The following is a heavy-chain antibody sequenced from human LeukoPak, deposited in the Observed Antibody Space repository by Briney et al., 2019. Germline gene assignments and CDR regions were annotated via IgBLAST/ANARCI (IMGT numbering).Heavy chain of an antibody. CDR2: ISYDGSDK. J-gene: IGHJ4*02. V-gene: IGHV3-30*18. Sequence: GGSLRLSCAASEFTFSSYGMHWVRQAPGKGLEWVAVISYDGSDKYYVDSVKGRFTISRDNSKNTLYLQMNSLRPEDTAVYYCAKDYLRGGSTGSYPIDYWGQGTLVIVSS. D-gene: IGHD3-10*01. CDR3: AKDYLRGGSTGSYPIDY. CDR1: EFTFSSYG.